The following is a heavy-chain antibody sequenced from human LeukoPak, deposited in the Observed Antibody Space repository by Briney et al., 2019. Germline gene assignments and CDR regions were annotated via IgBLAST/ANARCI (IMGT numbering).Heavy chain of an antibody. Sequence: SGTLSLTCAVSGGSISSSNWWSWVRQPPGNGLEWIGEIYHSGSTNYNPSLKSRVTISVDKSKHQFYLKLSSVTAADTAVYYCARDRAYDILTGYYDDAFDIWGQGTMVTVSS. CDR3: ARDRAYDILTGYYDDAFDI. CDR2: IYHSGST. J-gene: IGHJ3*02. D-gene: IGHD3-9*01. CDR1: GGSISSSNW. V-gene: IGHV4-4*02.